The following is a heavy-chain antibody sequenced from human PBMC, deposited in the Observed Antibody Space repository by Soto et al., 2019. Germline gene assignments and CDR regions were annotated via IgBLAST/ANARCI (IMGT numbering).Heavy chain of an antibody. V-gene: IGHV1-3*01. J-gene: IGHJ3*02. CDR2: LNAGNSNR. CDR3: ARGYDFVWGSYRSDAFDI. CDR1: GYTFTNNA. D-gene: IGHD3-16*02. Sequence: ASVKVSCKASGYTFTNNAIHWVRQAPGQRLEWLGWLNAGNSNREYSQKFQDRIIMTKDTSASTAYMELSSLISEDTAVYYCARGYDFVWGSYRSDAFDIWGQGTMVTVS.